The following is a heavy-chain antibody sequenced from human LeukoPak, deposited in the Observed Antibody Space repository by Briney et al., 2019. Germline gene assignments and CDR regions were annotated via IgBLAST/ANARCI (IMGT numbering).Heavy chain of an antibody. D-gene: IGHD3/OR15-3a*01. CDR1: GYTFTGYG. J-gene: IGHJ4*02. V-gene: IGHV1-18*01. CDR2: ISPKNGNT. CDR3: ARGVDWLLFDS. Sequence: ASVKVSCKTSGYTFTGYGISWVRQAPRQGLEWIGWISPKNGNTNSAQKVQGRVTMTTDRSTNTGYMELRSLTSDDTAVYYCARGVDWLLFDSWGQGTLVTVSS.